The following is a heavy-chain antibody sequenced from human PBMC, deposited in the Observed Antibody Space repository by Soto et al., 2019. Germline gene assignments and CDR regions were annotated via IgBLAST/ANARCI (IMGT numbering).Heavy chain of an antibody. CDR3: ATLFSPSDYYDSSGL. V-gene: IGHV1-24*01. CDR2: FDPEDGET. CDR1: GYTLTELP. Sequence: ASVKVSCKVSGYTLTELPMHWVRQAPGKGLEWMGGFDPEDGETIYAQKFQGRVTMTEDTSTDTAYMELSSLRSEDTAVYYCATLFSPSDYYDSSGLWGQGTMVTVSS. D-gene: IGHD3-22*01. J-gene: IGHJ3*01.